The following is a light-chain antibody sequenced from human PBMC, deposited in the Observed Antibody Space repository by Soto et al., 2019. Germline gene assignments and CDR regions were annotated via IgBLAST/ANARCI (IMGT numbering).Light chain of an antibody. V-gene: IGKV1-39*01. J-gene: IGKJ4*01. Sequence: DIQMTQSPSSLSASVGDRVTITCRASQSISTYLNWYQQKPGRAPKLLISAASSLQSGVPSSFSGSGSGTDFTLTISSLQPEDFATYYCQHSYSLPLTFGGGTKVEI. CDR3: QHSYSLPLT. CDR1: QSISTY. CDR2: AAS.